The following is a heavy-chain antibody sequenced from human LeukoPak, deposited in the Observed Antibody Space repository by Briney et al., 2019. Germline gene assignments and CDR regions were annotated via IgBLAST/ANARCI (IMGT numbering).Heavy chain of an antibody. D-gene: IGHD2-2*01. CDR3: AKDGRVVPAARGYFDY. J-gene: IGHJ4*02. Sequence: GGSLRLSCAASGFTFSSYAMSWVRQAPGKGLEWVSAISGSGGSTYYADSVKGRFTISRDNSKNTLYLQMNSLRAEDTAVYYCAKDGRVVPAARGYFDYWGQGTLVTVSS. V-gene: IGHV3-23*01. CDR2: ISGSGGST. CDR1: GFTFSSYA.